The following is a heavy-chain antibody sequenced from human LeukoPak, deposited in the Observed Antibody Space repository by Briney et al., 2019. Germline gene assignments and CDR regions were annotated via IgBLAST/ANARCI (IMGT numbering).Heavy chain of an antibody. CDR1: GFTFSSYG. J-gene: IGHJ4*02. V-gene: IGHV3-30*02. D-gene: IGHD6-13*01. CDR3: AKDHKYRIAAAGRGWYFDY. Sequence: GGSLRLSCAASGFTFSSYGMHWVRQAPGEGLEWVAFIRYDGSNKYYADSVKGRFTISRDNSKNTLYLQMNSLRAEDTAVYYCAKDHKYRIAAAGRGWYFDYWGQGTLVTVSS. CDR2: IRYDGSNK.